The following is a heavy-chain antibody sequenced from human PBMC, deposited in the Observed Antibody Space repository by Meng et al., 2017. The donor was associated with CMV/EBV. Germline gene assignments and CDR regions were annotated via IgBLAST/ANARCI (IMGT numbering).Heavy chain of an antibody. CDR1: GYSFISYW. D-gene: IGHD6-19*01. J-gene: IGHJ4*02. CDR2: IYPGDSDT. Sequence: KVSCKGSGYSFISYWIGWVRQMPGKGLEWMGIIYPGDSDTRYSPSFQGQVTISADKSISTAYLQWSSLKASDTAMYYCARPRSSGWYGVSFDYWGQGTLVTVSS. V-gene: IGHV5-51*01. CDR3: ARPRSSGWYGVSFDY.